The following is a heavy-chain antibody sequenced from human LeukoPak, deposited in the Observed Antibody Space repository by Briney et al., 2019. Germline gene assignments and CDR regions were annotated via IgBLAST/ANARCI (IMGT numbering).Heavy chain of an antibody. CDR3: ARGPGGGYDWLGH. J-gene: IGHJ4*02. Sequence: ASLKVSSTASGYTFTTYYLHWVRQAPGQGLEWMGWSNPSSGGTNYAQKFQGRVTMTRDTSISTAYMELSRLRSDDTAVYYCARGPGGGYDWLGHWGQGTLVTVSS. V-gene: IGHV1-2*02. D-gene: IGHD5-12*01. CDR2: SNPSSGGT. CDR1: GYTFTTYY.